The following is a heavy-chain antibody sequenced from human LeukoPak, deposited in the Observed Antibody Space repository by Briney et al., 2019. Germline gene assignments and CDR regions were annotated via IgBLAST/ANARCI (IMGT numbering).Heavy chain of an antibody. Sequence: SETLSLTCAVYGGSFSGYYWSWIRQPPGKGLVWIGEINHSGSTSYNPSLKSRVTMSVDTSKNQFSLKLSSVTAADTAVYYCARGEGGASIFWGQGTLVTVSS. CDR1: GGSFSGYY. D-gene: IGHD1-26*01. CDR3: ARGEGGASIF. J-gene: IGHJ4*02. V-gene: IGHV4-34*01. CDR2: INHSGST.